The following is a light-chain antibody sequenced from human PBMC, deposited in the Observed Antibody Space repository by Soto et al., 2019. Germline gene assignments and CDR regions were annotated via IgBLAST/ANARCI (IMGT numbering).Light chain of an antibody. Sequence: EIVLTQSPGTLSLSPGERVTLSCSASHSVYNNYSAWYQHKPGQAPRLLIYGASARATGIPDRFSGSGSGTDFTLTISRLEPEDCAVYYCQQYSSSSLYTFGQGTKLESK. CDR3: QQYSSSSLYT. V-gene: IGKV3-20*01. CDR1: HSVYNNY. J-gene: IGKJ2*01. CDR2: GAS.